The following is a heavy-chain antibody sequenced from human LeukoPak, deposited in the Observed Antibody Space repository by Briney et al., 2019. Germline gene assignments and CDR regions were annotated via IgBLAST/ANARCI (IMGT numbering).Heavy chain of an antibody. J-gene: IGHJ3*02. CDR1: GGSISSGGFY. CDR2: IYYSGST. CDR3: ARGRLGQLWFLAISNPVGYAFDI. V-gene: IGHV4-31*03. D-gene: IGHD3-16*02. Sequence: PSETLSLTCTVSGGSISSGGFYWNWLRQLPGTGLEWIGYIYYSGSTYYNPSLKSRVTISVDTSKNQFSLKLSSVTAADTAVYYCARGRLGQLWFLAISNPVGYAFDIWGQGTMVTVSS.